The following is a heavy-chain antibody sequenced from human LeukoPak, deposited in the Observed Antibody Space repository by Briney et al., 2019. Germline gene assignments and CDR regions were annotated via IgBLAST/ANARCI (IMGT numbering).Heavy chain of an antibody. D-gene: IGHD4-17*01. CDR1: GGSFSGYY. V-gene: IGHV4-34*01. CDR3: ARRATATSHYFDY. J-gene: IGHJ4*02. CDR2: IKHSGST. Sequence: PSETLSLTCAVYGGSFSGYYWSWIRQPPGKGLEWIGEIKHSGSTNYNPSLKSRVTISVDTSKNQFSLKLSSVTAADTAVYYCARRATATSHYFDYWGQGTLVTVSS.